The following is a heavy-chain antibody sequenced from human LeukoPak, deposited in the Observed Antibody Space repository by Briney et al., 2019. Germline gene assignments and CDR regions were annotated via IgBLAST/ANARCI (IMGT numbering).Heavy chain of an antibody. Sequence: GSSVKVSCKASGGTFSSYAISWVRQAAGQGLEWMGGIIPIFGTANYAQRFQGRVTITADESTSTAYMELSSLRSEDTAVYYCARGTFGVVINNWFDPWGQGTLVTVSS. D-gene: IGHD3-3*01. CDR2: IIPIFGTA. J-gene: IGHJ5*02. V-gene: IGHV1-69*01. CDR3: ARGTFGVVINNWFDP. CDR1: GGTFSSYA.